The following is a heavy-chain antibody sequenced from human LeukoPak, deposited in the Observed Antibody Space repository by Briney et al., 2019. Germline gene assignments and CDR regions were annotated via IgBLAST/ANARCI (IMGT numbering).Heavy chain of an antibody. CDR2: IYYSGST. CDR1: GGSISSSSYY. D-gene: IGHD6-13*01. CDR3: ARHGSSWYYFDY. J-gene: IGHJ4*02. Sequence: PSETLSLTCTVSGGSISSSSYYWGWIRQPPGTGLEWIGSIYYSGSTYYNPSLKSRVTISVDTSKNQFSLKLSSVTAADTAVYYRARHGSSWYYFDYWGQGTLVTVSS. V-gene: IGHV4-39*01.